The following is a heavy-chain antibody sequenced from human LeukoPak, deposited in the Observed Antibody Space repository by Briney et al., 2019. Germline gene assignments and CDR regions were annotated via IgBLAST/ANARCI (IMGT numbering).Heavy chain of an antibody. CDR2: INPNSGGT. V-gene: IGHV1-2*02. CDR1: GYTFTGYY. J-gene: IGHJ6*03. Sequence: ASVKVSCKASGYTFTGYYMHWVRQAPGQGLEWMGWINPNSGGTYYAQKFQGRVTMTSDTSTSTAYMELRSLRSDDTAVYYCARESQWLRRYYYYYYMDVWGKGTTVTISS. CDR3: ARESQWLRRYYYYYYMDV. D-gene: IGHD5-12*01.